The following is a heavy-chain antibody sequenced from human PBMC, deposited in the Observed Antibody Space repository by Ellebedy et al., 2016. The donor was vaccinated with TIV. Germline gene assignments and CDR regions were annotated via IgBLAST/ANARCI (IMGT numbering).Heavy chain of an antibody. J-gene: IGHJ3*02. CDR1: GFTFSSCA. CDR3: ARGSNVLWFGELLYRPDDAFDI. CDR2: ISYDGSNK. Sequence: GGSLRLSCAASGFTFSSCAMHWVRQAPGKGLEWVAVISYDGSNKYYADSVKGRFTISRDNSKNTLYLQMNSLRAEDTAVYYCARGSNVLWFGELLYRPDDAFDIWGQGTMVTVSS. V-gene: IGHV3-30*01. D-gene: IGHD3-10*01.